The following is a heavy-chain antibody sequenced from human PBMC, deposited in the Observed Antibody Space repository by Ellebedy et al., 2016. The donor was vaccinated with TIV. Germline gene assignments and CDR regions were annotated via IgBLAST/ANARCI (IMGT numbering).Heavy chain of an antibody. CDR3: ARDPYNYGYFDY. D-gene: IGHD5-18*01. J-gene: IGHJ4*02. Sequence: GESLKISCAASGFTFSNAWMNWVRQAPGKGLEWVGRIKSKTDGGTTDYAAPVKGRFTVSRDDSKNTLYLQMNSLRAEDTAVYYCARDPYNYGYFDYWGQGTLVTVSS. V-gene: IGHV3-15*07. CDR2: IKSKTDGGTT. CDR1: GFTFSNAW.